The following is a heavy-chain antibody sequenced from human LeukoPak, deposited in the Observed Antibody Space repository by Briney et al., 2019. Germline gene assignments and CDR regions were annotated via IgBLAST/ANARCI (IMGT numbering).Heavy chain of an antibody. CDR2: IHYSGST. CDR3: ARDFLECSRASCLNGFAP. Sequence: SETLSLTCTVSGGSISSHFWTWIRQPPGKGLEWIGYIHYSGSTHYNPSLKSRVSISVDTSKNEFSLKWISVTAADAAVYYCARDFLECSRASCLNGFAPWGQRTLVTVSS. J-gene: IGHJ5*02. V-gene: IGHV4-59*11. CDR1: GGSISSHF. D-gene: IGHD2-15*01.